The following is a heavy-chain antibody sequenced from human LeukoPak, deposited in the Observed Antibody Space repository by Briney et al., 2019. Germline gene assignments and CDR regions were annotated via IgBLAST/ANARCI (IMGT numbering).Heavy chain of an antibody. Sequence: GGSLRLSCAASGFTFTTYWMNWVRQAPGRGLEWVSYISGSDNTRSYADSVKGRFTISRDNAKSSLSLQMNSLRAEDTAVYYCARRAAAGHLDGFDIWGQGTLITVSS. CDR2: ISGSDNTR. D-gene: IGHD6-13*01. CDR1: GFTFTTYW. J-gene: IGHJ3*02. CDR3: ARRAAAGHLDGFDI. V-gene: IGHV3-48*04.